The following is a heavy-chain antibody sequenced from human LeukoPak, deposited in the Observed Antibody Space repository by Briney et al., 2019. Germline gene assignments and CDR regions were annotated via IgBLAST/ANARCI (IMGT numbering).Heavy chain of an antibody. CDR3: ARDISGSSSA. Sequence: SETLSLTCTVSGGSISSSSYYWGWIRQPPGKGLEWIGSIYYSGSTYYNPSLKSRVTISVDTSKNQFSLKLSSVTAADTAVYYCARDISGSSSAWGQGTLVTVSS. CDR1: GGSISSSSYY. D-gene: IGHD3-10*01. V-gene: IGHV4-39*07. J-gene: IGHJ5*02. CDR2: IYYSGST.